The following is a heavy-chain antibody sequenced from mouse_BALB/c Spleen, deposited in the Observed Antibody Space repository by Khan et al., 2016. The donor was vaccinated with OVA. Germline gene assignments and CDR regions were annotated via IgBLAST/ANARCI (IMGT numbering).Heavy chain of an antibody. V-gene: IGHV3-2*02. CDR1: GYSITSGYG. Sequence: EVQLVESGPGLVKPSQSLSLTCTVTGYSITSGYGRNWIRQFPGNQLEWMGYISYSGSTNYNPSLKSRISITRDTSKNKFLLQLNSVTTEDTATYYCARTARINYWGQGTTLTVSS. CDR2: ISYSGST. CDR3: ARTARINY. D-gene: IGHD1-2*01. J-gene: IGHJ2*01.